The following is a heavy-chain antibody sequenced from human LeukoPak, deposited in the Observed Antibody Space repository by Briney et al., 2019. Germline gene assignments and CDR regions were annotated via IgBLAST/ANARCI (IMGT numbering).Heavy chain of an antibody. CDR3: ARDQVVVAAPNYYYYGMDV. V-gene: IGHV4-31*03. Sequence: SQTLSLTCTVSGGSISSGGYYWSWIRQHPGKGLEWIGYIYYSGSTYDNPSLKSRVTISVDTSKNQFSLKLSSVTAADTAVYYCARDQVVVAAPNYYYYGMDVWGKGTTVTVSS. CDR1: GGSISSGGYY. D-gene: IGHD2-15*01. J-gene: IGHJ6*04. CDR2: IYYSGST.